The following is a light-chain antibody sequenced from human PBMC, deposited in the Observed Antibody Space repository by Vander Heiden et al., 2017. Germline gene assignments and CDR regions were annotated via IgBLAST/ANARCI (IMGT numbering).Light chain of an antibody. V-gene: IGLV3-21*02. J-gene: IGLJ1*01. CDR1: NIGTKS. Sequence: YVLTQPPPLSVAPGQTAKITCGGHNIGTKSVHWYQQRPGQAPVLVVYDDSDRPSGIPERFSGSNSGSAATLTISGVEDGDEADYFCQVWDSATDHHVFATGTKVTVL. CDR2: DDS. CDR3: QVWDSATDHHV.